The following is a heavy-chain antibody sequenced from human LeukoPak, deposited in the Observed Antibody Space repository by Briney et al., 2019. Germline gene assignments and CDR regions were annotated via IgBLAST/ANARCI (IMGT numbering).Heavy chain of an antibody. D-gene: IGHD3-22*01. CDR3: ARGSPMIVVVTPFDY. CDR2: ISYDGSNK. CDR1: GFTFRSYA. V-gene: IGHV3-30*01. Sequence: PGGSLRLFCAASGFTFRSYAMHWVRQAPGKGLEWLAVISYDGSNKYYADSVKGRFTISRDNSKNTLYLQMNSLRAEDTAVYYCARGSPMIVVVTPFDYWGQGTLVTVSA. J-gene: IGHJ4*02.